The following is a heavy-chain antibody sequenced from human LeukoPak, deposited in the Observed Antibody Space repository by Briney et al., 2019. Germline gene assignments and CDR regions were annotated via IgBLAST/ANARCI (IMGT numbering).Heavy chain of an antibody. CDR1: GDSVSSNSAA. CDR3: AREIQLWSLNGIDY. D-gene: IGHD5-18*01. Sequence: SQTLSLTCAISGDSVSSNSAAWNWIRQSPSRGLGWLGRTYDRSKWYNDYAVTVKSRITINPDTSKNQFSLQLNSVTPEDTAVYYCAREIQLWSLNGIDYWGQGTLVTVSS. CDR2: TYDRSKWYN. V-gene: IGHV6-1*01. J-gene: IGHJ4*02.